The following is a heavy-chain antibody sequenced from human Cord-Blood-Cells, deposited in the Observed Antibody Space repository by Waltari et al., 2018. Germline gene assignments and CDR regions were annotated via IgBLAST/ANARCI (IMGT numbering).Heavy chain of an antibody. CDR2: IGGSGGIT. V-gene: IGHV3-23*01. Sequence: EVQLLESGGGLVQPGGSLRLYCAASGFTFSSYAMSWVHQAPGKGLEWVSAIGGSGGITYYADSVKGRFTISRDNSKNTLYLQMNSLRAEDTAVYYCAKDKDVDYGDYRNNWFDPWGQGTLVTVSS. J-gene: IGHJ5*02. CDR3: AKDKDVDYGDYRNNWFDP. CDR1: GFTFSSYA. D-gene: IGHD4-17*01.